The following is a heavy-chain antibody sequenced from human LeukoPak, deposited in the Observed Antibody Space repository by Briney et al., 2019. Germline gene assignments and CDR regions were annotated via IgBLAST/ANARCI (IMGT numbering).Heavy chain of an antibody. J-gene: IGHJ5*02. CDR1: GFTFSSYA. CDR2: ISSNGGNT. Sequence: PGGSLRLSCAASGFTFSSYAMHWVRQAPGKGLEYVSAISSNGGNTYYANSVKGRFTISRDNSKNTLYLQMNSLRAEDTAVYYCASSAGYYGSGSPHWFDPWGQGTLVTVSS. CDR3: ASSAGYYGSGSPHWFDP. V-gene: IGHV3-64*01. D-gene: IGHD3-10*01.